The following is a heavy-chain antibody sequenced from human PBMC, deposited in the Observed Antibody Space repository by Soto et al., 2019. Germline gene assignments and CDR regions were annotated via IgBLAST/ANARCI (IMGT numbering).Heavy chain of an antibody. CDR2: ISGSGGST. CDR1: GFTFSSYA. Sequence: GGSLRLSCAASGFTFSSYAMSWVRQAPGKGLEWVSAISGSGGSTYYADSVKGRFTISRDNSKNTLYLQMNSLRAEDTAVYYCAKGNMVRGVIRLNYYYYYMDVWGKGTTDTVSS. V-gene: IGHV3-23*01. J-gene: IGHJ6*03. D-gene: IGHD3-10*01. CDR3: AKGNMVRGVIRLNYYYYYMDV.